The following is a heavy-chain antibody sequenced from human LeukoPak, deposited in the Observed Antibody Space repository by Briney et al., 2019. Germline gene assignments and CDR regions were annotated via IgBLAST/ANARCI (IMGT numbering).Heavy chain of an antibody. CDR1: GYTFSSYA. Sequence: GASVKVSCKASGYTFSSYAMHWVRQAPGQRLERMGWINAGNGHTEYSQKFQGRVTFTRDTSASTAYMELSSLRSEDMAVYYCAIQIRGVVYWGLGTLVTVSS. V-gene: IGHV1-3*01. J-gene: IGHJ4*02. CDR3: AIQIRGVVY. D-gene: IGHD3-10*01. CDR2: INAGNGHT.